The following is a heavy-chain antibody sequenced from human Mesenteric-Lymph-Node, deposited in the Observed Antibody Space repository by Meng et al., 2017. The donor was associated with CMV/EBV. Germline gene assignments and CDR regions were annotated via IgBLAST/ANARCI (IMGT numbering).Heavy chain of an antibody. CDR3: ATVGGYGSGSYLAF. J-gene: IGHJ4*02. D-gene: IGHD3-10*01. CDR2: INPNRGDT. V-gene: IGHV1-2*02. CDR1: GYTFTGHY. Sequence: ASVKVSCKASGYTFTGHYMHWVRQAPGQGLEWMGWINPNRGDTNYAQKFQGRATMTRDTSISTAYMELSSLISDDSAVYYCATVGGYGSGSYLAFWGQGALVTVSS.